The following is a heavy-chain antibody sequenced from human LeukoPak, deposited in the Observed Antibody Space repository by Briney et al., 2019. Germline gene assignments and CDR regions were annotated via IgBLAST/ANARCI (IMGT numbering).Heavy chain of an antibody. Sequence: SETLSLTCTVSGGSISIYYWSWIRQPPGKGLEWIGYIYYSGSTNYNPSLKSRVTISVDTSKNQFSLKLSSVTAADTAVYYCAGDIVATWYAFDIWGQGTMVTVSS. D-gene: IGHD5-12*01. J-gene: IGHJ3*02. CDR1: GGSISIYY. CDR2: IYYSGST. V-gene: IGHV4-59*01. CDR3: AGDIVATWYAFDI.